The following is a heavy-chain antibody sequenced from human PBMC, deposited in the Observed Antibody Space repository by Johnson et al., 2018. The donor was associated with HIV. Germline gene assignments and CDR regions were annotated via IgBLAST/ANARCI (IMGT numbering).Heavy chain of an antibody. Sequence: TTYYACSVKGRFTISRDNSKNTLYLQMNSLRAGDTAVYYCARGSYDGDSFDIWGQGTVVTVSS. V-gene: IGHV3-66*01. CDR2: TT. D-gene: IGHD1-26*01. CDR3: ARGSYDGDSFDI. J-gene: IGHJ3*02.